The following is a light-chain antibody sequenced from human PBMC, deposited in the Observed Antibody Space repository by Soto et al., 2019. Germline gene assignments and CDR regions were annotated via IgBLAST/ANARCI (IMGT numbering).Light chain of an antibody. CDR2: AAS. CDR1: QSVASTY. CDR3: QQYAGSPT. Sequence: EIVLTQSPGTLSLSPGERATLSCWASQSVASTYFCWYQKKPGQAPRLLIYAASSRATGIPDRFSGSGSGTDFTLTISRLQPEDFALYYCQQYAGSPTFGQGTRLEIK. J-gene: IGKJ5*01. V-gene: IGKV3-20*01.